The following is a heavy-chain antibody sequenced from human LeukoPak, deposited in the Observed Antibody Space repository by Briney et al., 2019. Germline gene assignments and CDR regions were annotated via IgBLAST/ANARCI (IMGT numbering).Heavy chain of an antibody. J-gene: IGHJ4*02. Sequence: ASVKVSCKASGYTFNGYYIHWVRQAPGQGLEWMGWINHNSGGTHYPQKFQGTVTMTRDTSISTAHMELSRLRSDDTAIYYCARRYTNSWYDTDYWGQGTLVTVSS. D-gene: IGHD6-13*01. CDR1: GYTFNGYY. CDR2: INHNSGGT. V-gene: IGHV1-2*02. CDR3: ARRYTNSWYDTDY.